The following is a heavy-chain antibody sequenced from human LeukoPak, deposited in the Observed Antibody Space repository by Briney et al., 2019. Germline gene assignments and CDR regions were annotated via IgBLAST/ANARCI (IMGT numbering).Heavy chain of an antibody. J-gene: IGHJ4*02. Sequence: ASVKVSCKASGYTFTGYYMHWVRQAPGQGLECMGWISAYNGNANYAQKLQGRVTMTTDTSTSTAYMELRSLRSDDTAVYYCARVTYYYDSSGYYYFDYWGQGTLVTVSS. V-gene: IGHV1-18*04. CDR2: ISAYNGNA. D-gene: IGHD3-22*01. CDR3: ARVTYYYDSSGYYYFDY. CDR1: GYTFTGYY.